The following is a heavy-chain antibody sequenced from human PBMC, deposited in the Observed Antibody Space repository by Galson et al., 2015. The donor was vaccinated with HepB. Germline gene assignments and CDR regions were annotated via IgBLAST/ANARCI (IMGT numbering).Heavy chain of an antibody. J-gene: IGHJ4*02. CDR3: AKGGAKGALDYGDY. Sequence: SLRLSCAASGFTFSSYGMHWVRQAPGKGLEWVAVISYDGSNKYYADSVKGRLTISRDNSKNTLYLQMNSLRAEDTAVYYCAKGGAKGALDYGDYWGQGTLVTVSS. CDR1: GFTFSSYG. CDR2: ISYDGSNK. V-gene: IGHV3-30*18. D-gene: IGHD3-16*01.